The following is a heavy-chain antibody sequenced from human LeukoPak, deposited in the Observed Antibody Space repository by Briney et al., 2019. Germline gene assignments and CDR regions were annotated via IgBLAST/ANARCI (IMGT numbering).Heavy chain of an antibody. CDR2: ISSSSSTI. Sequence: ETLSLTCTVSGGSISSYYWSWVRQAPGKGLEWVSYISSSSSTIYYADSVKGRFTISRDNAKNSLYLQMNSLRAEDTAVYYCAREYSSSSGRAFDIWGQGTMVTVSS. J-gene: IGHJ3*02. D-gene: IGHD6-6*01. CDR1: GGSISSYY. CDR3: AREYSSSSGRAFDI. V-gene: IGHV3-48*01.